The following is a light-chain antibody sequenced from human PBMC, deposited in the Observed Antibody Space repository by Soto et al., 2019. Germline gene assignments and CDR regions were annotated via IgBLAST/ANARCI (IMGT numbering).Light chain of an antibody. J-gene: IGKJ4*01. CDR3: QQYGGSLT. CDR2: GTS. Sequence: EIVLTHSLGTLSLSPGERSTLSCRASQSVSSSFVAWFQQKPGQAPRLLIHGTSSRATGIADRFSGSGSGTDFTLTINRLEPEDFAMYFCQQYGGSLTFGGGTKG. V-gene: IGKV3-20*01. CDR1: QSVSSSF.